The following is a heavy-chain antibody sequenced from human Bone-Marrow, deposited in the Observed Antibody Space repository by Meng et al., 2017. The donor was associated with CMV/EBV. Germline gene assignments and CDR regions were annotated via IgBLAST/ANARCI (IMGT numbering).Heavy chain of an antibody. CDR3: ARERSLSSSYNGMDV. V-gene: IGHV4-39*07. D-gene: IGHD2-15*01. J-gene: IGHJ6*02. CDR2: IYYSEST. Sequence: GSLRLSCTVSGGSISSSSNSWGWIRQPPGKGLEWIGSIYYSESTHYNPSLKSRVTVSVDTSKNQFSRKVSSVTAADTAMYYCARERSLSSSYNGMDVWGQGTTVTVSS. CDR1: GGSISSSSNS.